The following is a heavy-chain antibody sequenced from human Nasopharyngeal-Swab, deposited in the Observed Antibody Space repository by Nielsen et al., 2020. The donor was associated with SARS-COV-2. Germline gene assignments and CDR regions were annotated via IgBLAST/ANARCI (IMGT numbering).Heavy chain of an antibody. CDR3: ARLLEVGGTPLDY. J-gene: IGHJ4*02. CDR2: IRQDESEK. CDR1: GFTFSTYW. Sequence: SCEASGFTFSTYWMSWVRQAPGKGLEWVANIRQDESEKYYVDSVKGRFTISRDNAKNSLFLQMNSLRVADTAVYYCARLLEVGGTPLDYWGQGTLVSVSS. D-gene: IGHD6-19*01. V-gene: IGHV3-7*01.